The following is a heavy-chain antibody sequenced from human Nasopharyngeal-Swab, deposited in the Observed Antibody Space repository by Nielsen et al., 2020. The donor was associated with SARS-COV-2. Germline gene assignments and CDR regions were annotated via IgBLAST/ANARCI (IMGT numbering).Heavy chain of an antibody. D-gene: IGHD4-17*01. V-gene: IGHV3-13*01. Sequence: GESLKISCAASGFTFSSYDMHWVRQATGKGLEWVSAIATAGDTYYPGSVKGRSTISRENAKNSLYLQMNSLRAGDTAVYYCARGDYGDYYYFDYWGQGTLVTVSS. CDR1: GFTFSSYD. CDR3: ARGDYGDYYYFDY. CDR2: IATAGDT. J-gene: IGHJ4*02.